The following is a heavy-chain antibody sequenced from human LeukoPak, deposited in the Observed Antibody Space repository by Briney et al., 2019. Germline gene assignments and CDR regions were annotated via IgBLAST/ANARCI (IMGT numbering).Heavy chain of an antibody. J-gene: IGHJ4*02. CDR3: ARAFYSSSWYHKEDFFDY. CDR2: IYHSGST. CDR1: GYSINNGYY. V-gene: IGHV4-38-2*02. Sequence: SETLSLTCTVSGYSINNGYYWGWTRQPPGKGLEWIGSIYHSGSTYYKPSLQSRVTISVDTSKNQFSLKLSSVTAADTAVYYCARAFYSSSWYHKEDFFDYWGQGTPVTVSS. D-gene: IGHD6-13*01.